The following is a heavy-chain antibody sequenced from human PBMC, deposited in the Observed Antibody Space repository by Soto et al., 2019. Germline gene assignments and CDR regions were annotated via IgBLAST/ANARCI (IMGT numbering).Heavy chain of an antibody. CDR3: VKEMYPVNPYDGFGP. CDR1: GFTFSSYA. Sequence: PGGSLRLSCAASGFTFSSYAMSWVRQAPGKGLEWVSATSGSGGSTYYADSVKGRFTISRDNSKNTLYLQMSRLRAEDTAVYYCVKEMYPVNPYDGFGPWGQGTLVSVSS. D-gene: IGHD1-1*01. CDR2: TSGSGGST. V-gene: IGHV3-23*01. J-gene: IGHJ5*02.